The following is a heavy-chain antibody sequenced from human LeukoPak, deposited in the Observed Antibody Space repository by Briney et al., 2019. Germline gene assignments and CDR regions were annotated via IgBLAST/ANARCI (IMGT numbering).Heavy chain of an antibody. CDR3: AKVGLTVTTILDYFDN. J-gene: IGHJ4*02. V-gene: IGHV3-30*18. CDR2: ISYDGNNK. D-gene: IGHD4-11*01. CDR1: GFTFSSYG. Sequence: GGSLRLSCAAPGFTFSSYGMHWVRQAPGKGLEWVAVISYDGNNKYYADSVKGRFTISRDNSKNTLYLQMNSLRADDTAVYYCAKVGLTVTTILDYFDNWGQGTLVTVSS.